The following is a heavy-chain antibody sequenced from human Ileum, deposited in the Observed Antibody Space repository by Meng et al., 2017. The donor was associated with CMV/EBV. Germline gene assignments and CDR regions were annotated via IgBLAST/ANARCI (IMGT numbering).Heavy chain of an antibody. CDR1: GYKFSDYY. J-gene: IGHJ4*02. D-gene: IGHD2-8*02. CDR2: IYPNSGGT. V-gene: IGHV1-2*06. CDR3: TTDCAGGACYGRAFDY. Sequence: QWQLVQSGDEGKKPGDSVKVSCTASGYKFSDYYIHWVRQAPGQGLEWMGRIYPNSGGTINAQKFQGRITMTRDTPITTAYMELSSLTSDDTAVYYCTTDCAGGACYGRAFDYWGQGSLVTVSS.